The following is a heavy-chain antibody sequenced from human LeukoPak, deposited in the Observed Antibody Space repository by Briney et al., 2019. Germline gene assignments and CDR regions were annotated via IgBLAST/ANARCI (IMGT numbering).Heavy chain of an antibody. D-gene: IGHD4-17*01. V-gene: IGHV1-2*06. Sequence: ASVKVSCKTSGYTFIGYSISWVRQAPGQGLEWMGRINPNSGGTNYAQKFQGRVTMTRDTSISTAYMELSRLTSDDTAVFYCARSAYGDYVGYWGQGTLVTVSS. CDR2: INPNSGGT. J-gene: IGHJ4*02. CDR3: ARSAYGDYVGY. CDR1: GYTFIGYS.